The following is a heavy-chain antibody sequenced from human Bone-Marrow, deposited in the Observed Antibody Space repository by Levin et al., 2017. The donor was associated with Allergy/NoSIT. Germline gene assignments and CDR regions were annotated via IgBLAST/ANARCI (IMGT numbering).Heavy chain of an antibody. D-gene: IGHD6-19*01. CDR1: GFTVSSNY. CDR3: ARLLIAVAGTGWFDP. CDR2: IYSCGST. J-gene: IGHJ5*02. V-gene: IGHV3-66*03. Sequence: PGGSLRLSCAASGFTVSSNYMSWVRQAPGKGLEWVSVIYSCGSTYYADSVKGRFTISRDNSKNTLYLQMNSLRAEDTAVYYCARLLIAVAGTGWFDPWGQGTLVTVSS.